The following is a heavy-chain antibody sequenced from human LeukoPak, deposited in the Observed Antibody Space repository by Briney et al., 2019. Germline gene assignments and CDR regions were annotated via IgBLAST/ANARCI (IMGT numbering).Heavy chain of an antibody. V-gene: IGHV4-34*01. CDR3: ARHSRDGYNMRGWYFDL. D-gene: IGHD5-24*01. J-gene: IGHJ2*01. CDR1: GGSFSGYY. Sequence: SETLSLTCAVYGGSFSGYYWSWIRQPPGKGLEWIGSIYYSGSTYYNPSLKSRVTISVDTSKNQFSLKLSSVTAADTAVYYCARHSRDGYNMRGWYFDLWGRGTLVTVSS. CDR2: IYYSGST.